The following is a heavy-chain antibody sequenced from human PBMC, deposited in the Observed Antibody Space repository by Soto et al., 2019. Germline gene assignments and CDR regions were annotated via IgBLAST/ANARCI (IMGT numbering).Heavy chain of an antibody. D-gene: IGHD3-3*01. CDR2: ISSSSSYI. CDR1: GFTFSSYS. J-gene: IGHJ6*02. CDR3: ARDELRSSWGVNYYYGMDV. V-gene: IGHV3-21*01. Sequence: GGSLRLSCAASGFTFSSYSMNWVRQAPGKGLEWVSSISSSSSYIYYADSVKGTFTISRDNAKNSLYLQMNSLRAEDTAVYYCARDELRSSWGVNYYYGMDVWGQGTTVTVSS.